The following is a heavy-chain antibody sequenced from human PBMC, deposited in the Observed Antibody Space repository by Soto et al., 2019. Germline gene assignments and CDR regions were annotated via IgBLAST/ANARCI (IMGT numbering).Heavy chain of an antibody. CDR1: GITFSNAW. J-gene: IGHJ4*02. CDR2: IKSKTNGGTI. D-gene: IGHD7-27*01. CDR3: TTGSSGY. Sequence: GGSLRLSCAASGITFSNAWMSWVRQAPGKGLEWVGRIKSKTNGGTIDYAAPVKGRFTISRDDSKNMVYLQMNSLKTEDTAVYLCTTGSSGYWGQGTLVTSPQ. V-gene: IGHV3-15*01.